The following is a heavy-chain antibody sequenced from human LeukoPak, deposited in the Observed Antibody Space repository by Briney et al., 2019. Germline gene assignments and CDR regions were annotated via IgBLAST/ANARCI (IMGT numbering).Heavy chain of an antibody. CDR1: GFTFSTYD. CDR2: IGTAGDT. CDR3: ARVSPNTVTTLQYFDY. Sequence: GGSLRLSCAASGFTFSTYDMHWVRQPTGKGLEWVSAIGTAGDTYYPGSVKGRFTISRENAKNSLYLQMNSLRAEDTAVYYCARVSPNTVTTLQYFDYWGQGTLVTVSS. D-gene: IGHD4-17*01. V-gene: IGHV3-13*01. J-gene: IGHJ4*02.